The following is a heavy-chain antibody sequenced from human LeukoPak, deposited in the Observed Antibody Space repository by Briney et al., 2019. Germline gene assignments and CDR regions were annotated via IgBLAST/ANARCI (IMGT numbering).Heavy chain of an antibody. CDR1: ARSITSYY. D-gene: IGHD3-22*01. CDR3: ARVTTRDYYDSSGYYRRGYYYYYYMDV. Sequence: RSSETLSLTCPLAARSITSYYRSWIRQPAGKGLEWIGRIYTIVSTNYHTSLKTGSPMPVATPKTQFSLKLSSVTAADTAVYYGARVTTRDYYDSSGYYRRGYYYYYYMDVWGKGTTVTISS. V-gene: IGHV4-4*07. CDR2: IYTIVST. J-gene: IGHJ6*03.